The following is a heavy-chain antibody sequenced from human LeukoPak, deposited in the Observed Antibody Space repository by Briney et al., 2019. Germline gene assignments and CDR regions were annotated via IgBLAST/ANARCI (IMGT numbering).Heavy chain of an antibody. CDR2: IYYSGST. CDR1: GGSISIYY. J-gene: IGHJ4*02. CDR3: ARALFGGTIDY. Sequence: SETLSLTCTVSGGSISIYYWSWIRQPPGKGLEWIGYIYYSGSTNYNPSLKSRVTISVDTSKNQFSLKLSSVTAADTAVYYCARALFGGTIDYWGQGTLVTVSS. D-gene: IGHD3-16*01. V-gene: IGHV4-59*01.